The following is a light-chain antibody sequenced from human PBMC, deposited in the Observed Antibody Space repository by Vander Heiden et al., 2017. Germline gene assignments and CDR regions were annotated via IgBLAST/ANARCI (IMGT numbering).Light chain of an antibody. Sequence: DIQMTQSPSSLSASVGARVTITCQASHDISNSLNWYQQKPGKAPKLLIYDASNLEAGVPSRFSGSRSGTDFTFTISRLQPEDIATYYCQHYDNLSLTFGGVTKFEIK. CDR3: QHYDNLSLT. J-gene: IGKJ4*01. V-gene: IGKV1-33*01. CDR1: HDISNS. CDR2: DAS.